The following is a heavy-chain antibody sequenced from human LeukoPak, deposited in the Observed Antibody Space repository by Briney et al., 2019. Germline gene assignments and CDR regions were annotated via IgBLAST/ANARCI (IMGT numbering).Heavy chain of an antibody. CDR3: AKMKGHPRPKYYMDV. J-gene: IGHJ6*01. CDR1: GFTFSGFA. D-gene: IGHD1-26*01. V-gene: IGHV3-23*01. CDR2: ISGSGDNT. Sequence: GGSLRLSCAASGFTFSGFAMSWVRRTPGEGLEWVSGISGSGDNTLYADFVKGRLTIYRENSEHTLYLEMNSLRDEDTAIYDCAKMKGHPRPKYYMDVGGQGTTVTVSS.